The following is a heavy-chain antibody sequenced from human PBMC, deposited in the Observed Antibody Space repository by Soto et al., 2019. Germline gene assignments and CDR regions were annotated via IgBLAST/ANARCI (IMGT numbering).Heavy chain of an antibody. CDR1: GYTFTSHD. Sequence: QVQLVQSGAEVKKSGASVKVSCKASGYTFTSHDINWVRQATGQGLEWMGWMNPNSGNTGYAPKARTNPTSGTPGSSPNFPARVTMTSNTSISTAYMEPSSLRSAPPAVYSSARWDSGVYARFAYWGPGTLVTFSS. D-gene: IGHD4-17*01. J-gene: IGHJ4*02. CDR2: MNPNSGNT. CDR3: ARWDSGVYARFAY. V-gene: IGHV1-8*01.